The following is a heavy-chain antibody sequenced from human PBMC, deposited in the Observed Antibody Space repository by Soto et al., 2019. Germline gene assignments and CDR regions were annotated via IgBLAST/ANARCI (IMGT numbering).Heavy chain of an antibody. D-gene: IGHD5-18*01. J-gene: IGHJ4*02. Sequence: ASVKVSYKASGYTFTGYYVHWVRQAPGQGLEWMGWINPNGGGTNYAQKFQGWVTMTRDTSISTVYMDLSRLRSDDTAVYYCARDTAGTGDYYFDYWGQGTLVTVSS. CDR2: INPNGGGT. CDR3: ARDTAGTGDYYFDY. V-gene: IGHV1-2*04. CDR1: GYTFTGYY.